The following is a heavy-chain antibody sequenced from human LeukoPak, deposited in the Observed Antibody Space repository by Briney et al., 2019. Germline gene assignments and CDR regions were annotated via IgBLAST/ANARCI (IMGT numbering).Heavy chain of an antibody. Sequence: GGSLRLSCAASGFIFDDYAMHWIRQAPGRGLEWVSGISSNSGSVVYADSVKGRFTISRDNAKNSLYLQMNSLRPEDTAFYYCAKDVQMTSNDYYNYFDYWGQGTLVTVSS. J-gene: IGHJ4*02. D-gene: IGHD3-22*01. V-gene: IGHV3-9*01. CDR2: ISSNSGSV. CDR3: AKDVQMTSNDYYNYFDY. CDR1: GFIFDDYA.